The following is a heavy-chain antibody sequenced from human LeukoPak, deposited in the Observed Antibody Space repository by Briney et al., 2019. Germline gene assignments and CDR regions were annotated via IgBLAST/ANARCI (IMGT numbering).Heavy chain of an antibody. D-gene: IGHD5-12*01. CDR2: MNPNSGNT. CDR3: ARVFWRGGYESMGVGY. J-gene: IGHJ4*02. Sequence: ASVKVSCKASGYTFTSYDINWVRQATGQGLEWMGWMNPNSGNTGYAQKFQGRVTMTRNSSISTAYMELSSLRSEDTAVYYCARVFWRGGYESMGVGYWGQGTLVTVSS. CDR1: GYTFTSYD. V-gene: IGHV1-8*01.